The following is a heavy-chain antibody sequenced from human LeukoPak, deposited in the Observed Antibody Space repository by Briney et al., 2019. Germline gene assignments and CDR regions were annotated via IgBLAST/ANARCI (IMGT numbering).Heavy chain of an antibody. CDR1: GFTFSSYW. CDR3: VRDHLWSFDI. V-gene: IGHV3-48*04. J-gene: IGHJ3*02. CDR2: ITSSGYTK. D-gene: IGHD2-21*01. Sequence: GGSLRLSCAASGFTFSSYWMNWVRQAPGKGPEWVSYITSSGYTKYYADSVKGRFTISRDDAKNSLYLQMNSLRAEDTAVYYCVRDHLWSFDIWGQGTVVTVSS.